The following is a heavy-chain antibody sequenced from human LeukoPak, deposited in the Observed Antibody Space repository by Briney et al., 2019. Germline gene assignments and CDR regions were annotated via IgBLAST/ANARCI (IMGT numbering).Heavy chain of an antibody. J-gene: IGHJ4*02. CDR2: FSGDGRMT. D-gene: IGHD6-6*01. V-gene: IGHV3-74*01. CDR3: ARYSSSSGGASHYLDY. CDR1: GFTPRSYW. Sequence: PGGSLRLSCAVSGFTPRSYWMHWVRQAPGEGLVWVSRFSGDGRMTNYANPVKGRFTISRDNAKNTVYLQMNSLRAEDTAVYYCARYSSSSGGASHYLDYWGQGTLVTVSS.